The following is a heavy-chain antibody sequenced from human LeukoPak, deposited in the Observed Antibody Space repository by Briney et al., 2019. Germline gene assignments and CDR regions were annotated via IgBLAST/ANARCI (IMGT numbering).Heavy chain of an antibody. V-gene: IGHV5-51*01. CDR3: ARHRPSLPKGSSGYNDAFDI. Sequence: NPGESLKISCKGSGYSFTSYWIGWVRQMPGKGLEWMGIIYPGDSDTRYSPSFQGQVTISADKSISTAYLQWSSLKASDTAMYYCARHRPSLPKGSSGYNDAFDIWGQGTMVTVSS. CDR2: IYPGDSDT. D-gene: IGHD3-22*01. J-gene: IGHJ3*02. CDR1: GYSFTSYW.